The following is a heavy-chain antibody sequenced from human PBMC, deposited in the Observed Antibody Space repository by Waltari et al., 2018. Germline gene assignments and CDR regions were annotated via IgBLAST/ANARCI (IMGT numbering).Heavy chain of an antibody. D-gene: IGHD6-13*01. J-gene: IGHJ4*02. V-gene: IGHV3-23*01. CDR1: GFTFSSHA. CDR2: ISGDGGST. CDR3: AKEFGLAANGTRGDFDY. Sequence: EVQLLESGGGFIQPGGSLRLSCAASGFTFSSHAISWVRQAPGRGLEWVSAISGDGGSTYYADSIKGRFTVSRDNSKNTLYLQMNGLRAEDTAVYYCAKEFGLAANGTRGDFDYWGQGTLVTVSS.